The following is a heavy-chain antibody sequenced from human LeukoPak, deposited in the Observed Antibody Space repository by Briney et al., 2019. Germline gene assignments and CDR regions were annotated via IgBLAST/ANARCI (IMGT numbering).Heavy chain of an antibody. CDR1: GFTFSSYS. CDR2: ISSSSSYI. Sequence: GGSLRLSSAASGFTFSSYSMNWVRQAPGKGLEWVSSISSSSSYIYYADSVKGRFTISRDNAKNSLYLQMNSLRAEDTAVYYCAGGAPNYGDPSSYWGQGTLVTVSS. V-gene: IGHV3-21*01. D-gene: IGHD4-17*01. J-gene: IGHJ4*02. CDR3: AGGAPNYGDPSSY.